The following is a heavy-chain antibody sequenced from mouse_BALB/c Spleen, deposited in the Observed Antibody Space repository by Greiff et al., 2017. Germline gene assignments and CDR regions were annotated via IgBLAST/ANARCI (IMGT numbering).Heavy chain of an antibody. J-gene: IGHJ1*01. CDR3: ARVGYDVDWYFDV. Sequence: VQLQQSGAELMKPGASVKISCKATGYTFSSYWIEWVKQRPGHGLEWIGEILPGSGSTNYNEKFKGKATFTADTSSNTAYMQLSSLSSEDSAVYFCARVGYDVDWYFDVWGAGTTVTVSS. CDR1: GYTFSSYW. CDR2: ILPGSGST. V-gene: IGHV1-9*01. D-gene: IGHD2-2*01.